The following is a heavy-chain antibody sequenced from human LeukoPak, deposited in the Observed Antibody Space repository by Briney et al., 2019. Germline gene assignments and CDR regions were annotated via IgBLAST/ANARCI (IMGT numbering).Heavy chain of an antibody. Sequence: PSETLSLTCTVSGGSISSYYWSWIRQPPGKGLEWIGYIYYSGSTNYNPSLKSRVTISVDTSKNQFSLKLSSVTAADAAVYYCARSEVSRPFDCWGQGTLVTVSS. J-gene: IGHJ4*02. D-gene: IGHD6-6*01. CDR1: GGSISSYY. CDR2: IYYSGST. V-gene: IGHV4-59*01. CDR3: ARSEVSRPFDC.